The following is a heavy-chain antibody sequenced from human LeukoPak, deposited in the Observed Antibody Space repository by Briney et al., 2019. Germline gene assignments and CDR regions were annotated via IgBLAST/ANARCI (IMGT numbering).Heavy chain of an antibody. CDR2: LYSGGNT. J-gene: IGHJ4*02. V-gene: IGHV3-66*01. D-gene: IGHD5-18*01. Sequence: PGGSLRLSCAASGFTVRTNYMSWVRQAPGKGLEWVSVLYSGGNTYYADSVKGRFTISRDDSKNTLYLQMSSLRVEDTAVYYCARVGSGDIYGYGDYWGRGTLVTVSS. CDR3: ARVGSGDIYGYGDY. CDR1: GFTVRTNY.